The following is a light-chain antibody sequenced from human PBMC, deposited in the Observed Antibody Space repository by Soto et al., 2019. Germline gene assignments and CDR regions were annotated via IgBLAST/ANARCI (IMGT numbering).Light chain of an antibody. CDR2: DAS. J-gene: IGKJ1*01. CDR1: QSISHW. V-gene: IGKV1-5*01. CDR3: QQYDSVLGT. Sequence: DIQMTPSPATLSASVGDSVTITCRASQSISHWLAWYQQKPGKAPKFLIYDASSLESGVPSRFSGSGSGTEFTLTISSLQPDDFATYYCQQYDSVLGTFGPGTKVDIK.